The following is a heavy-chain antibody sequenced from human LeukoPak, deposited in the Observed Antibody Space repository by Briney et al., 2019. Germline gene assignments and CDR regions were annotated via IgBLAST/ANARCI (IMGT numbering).Heavy chain of an antibody. Sequence: ASVKVSCKASGYTFTGYYMHWVRQAPGQGVEWMGWINPNSGGTNYAQKFQGRVTITADKSTSTAYMELSSLRSEDTAVYYCARVGGPLSYFYYMDVWGKGTTVTVSS. V-gene: IGHV1-2*02. J-gene: IGHJ6*03. CDR1: GYTFTGYY. D-gene: IGHD3-16*01. CDR3: ARVGGPLSYFYYMDV. CDR2: INPNSGGT.